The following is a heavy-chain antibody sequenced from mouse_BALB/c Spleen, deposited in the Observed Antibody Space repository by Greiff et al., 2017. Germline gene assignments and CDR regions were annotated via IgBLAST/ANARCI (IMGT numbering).Heavy chain of an antibody. CDR3: ARGDSSGYAFAY. CDR2: ISDGGSYT. V-gene: IGHV5-4*02. Sequence: EVQLQESGGGLVKPGGSLKLSCAASGFTFSDYYMYWVRQTPEKRLEWVATISDGGSYTYYPESVKGRFTISRDNAKNNLYLQMSSLKSEDTAMYYCARGDSSGYAFAYWGQGTLVTVSA. CDR1: GFTFSDYY. D-gene: IGHD3-2*01. J-gene: IGHJ3*01.